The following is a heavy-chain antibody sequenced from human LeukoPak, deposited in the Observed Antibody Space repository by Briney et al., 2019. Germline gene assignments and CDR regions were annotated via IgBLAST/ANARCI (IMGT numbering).Heavy chain of an antibody. D-gene: IGHD5-12*01. V-gene: IGHV1-2*02. CDR2: INPNSGGT. CDR3: ARDPSRVATPDY. Sequence: ASVKVSCKASGYTFTGYYMHWVRQAPGQGLEWMGWINPNSGGTNYAQKFQGRVTMTRDTSISTAYMELSRLRSDDTAVYYCARDPSRVATPDYWGQGTLVTVSS. J-gene: IGHJ4*02. CDR1: GYTFTGYY.